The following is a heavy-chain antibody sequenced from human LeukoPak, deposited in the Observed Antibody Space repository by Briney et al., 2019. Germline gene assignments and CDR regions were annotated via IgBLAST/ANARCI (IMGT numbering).Heavy chain of an antibody. CDR1: GFTFDDYA. CDR2: ISWNSGSI. J-gene: IGHJ4*02. CDR3: ARDSYSGLFDY. V-gene: IGHV3-9*01. Sequence: SLRLSCAASGFTFDDYAMHWVRQAPGKGLEWVSGISWNSGSIGYADSVKGRFTISRDNAKNSLYLQMNSLRAEDTAVYYCARDSYSGLFDYWGQGTLVTVSS. D-gene: IGHD2-21*01.